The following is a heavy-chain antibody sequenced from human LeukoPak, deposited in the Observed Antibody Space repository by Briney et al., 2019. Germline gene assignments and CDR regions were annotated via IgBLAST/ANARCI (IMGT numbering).Heavy chain of an antibody. J-gene: IGHJ4*02. CDR3: GRRGGLTGYFDY. CDR1: GGSISSYY. Sequence: TSETLSLTCTVSGGSISSYYWSWIRQPPGKGLEWIGYIYYSGSTNYNPSLKSRVTISVDTSKNQFSLKLSSVTAADTAVYYCGRRGGLTGYFDYWGQGTLVTVSS. D-gene: IGHD3-16*01. V-gene: IGHV4-59*01. CDR2: IYYSGST.